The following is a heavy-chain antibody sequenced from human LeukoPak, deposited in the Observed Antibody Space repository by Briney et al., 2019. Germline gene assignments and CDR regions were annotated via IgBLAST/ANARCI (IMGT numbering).Heavy chain of an antibody. J-gene: IGHJ4*02. CDR2: ISGSGTRT. CDR1: GFTFSTYA. V-gene: IGHV3-23*01. Sequence: GGSLRLSCAASGFTFSTYAMSCVRQGPGKGLEWVSAISGSGTRTYYADSVKGRFTVSRDNSTNTLYLQMNSLRAEDTAIYYCAREPTAPGYVDYWGQGTLATVSS. D-gene: IGHD3-16*01. CDR3: AREPTAPGYVDY.